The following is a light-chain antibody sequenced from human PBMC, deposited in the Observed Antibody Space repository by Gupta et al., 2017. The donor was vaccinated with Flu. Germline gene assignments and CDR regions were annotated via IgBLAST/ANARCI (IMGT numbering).Light chain of an antibody. CDR1: QSIASY. CDR2: GAY. Sequence: DIQMSQSPSSLSASVVARVTITCRASQSIASYLNWYQQKPGKTPKLLIYGAYILQSGVPSMFSGCGSRTDFTLTIRSLQAEDFATYYGQQSYGSPTGITFGQGTRLEIK. J-gene: IGKJ5*01. V-gene: IGKV1-39*01. CDR3: QQSYGSPTGIT.